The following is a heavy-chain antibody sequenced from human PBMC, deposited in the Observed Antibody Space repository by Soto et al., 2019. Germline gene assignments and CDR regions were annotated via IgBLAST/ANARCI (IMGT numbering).Heavy chain of an antibody. CDR2: IYWDDDK. CDR1: GFSITTTDMG. J-gene: IGHJ4*02. D-gene: IGHD4-17*01. CDR3: SHAGDYDLLSFDH. V-gene: IGHV2-5*02. Sequence: QITLKESGPPLVRPAQTLTLTCAFSGFSITTTDMGVAWLRQPPGKALEWLALIYWDDDKRYSPSLKNRLAISKDTSRNRVVLTLTNMNPEDTGTYFCSHAGDYDLLSFDHWGPGTLVTVSS.